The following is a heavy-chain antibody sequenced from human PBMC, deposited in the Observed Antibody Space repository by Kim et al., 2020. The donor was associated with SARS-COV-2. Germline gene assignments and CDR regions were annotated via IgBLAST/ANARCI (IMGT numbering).Heavy chain of an antibody. CDR3: AKDYGGSSGFY. J-gene: IGHJ4*02. Sequence: GGSLRLSCAASRFTFSSYAMSWVRQAPGKGLEWVSAISGSGGSTYYADSVKGRFTISRNNSKNTLYLQMNSLRDEDTAVYYCAKDYGGSSGFYWGQGTLVTVSS. CDR1: RFTFSSYA. D-gene: IGHD2-15*01. V-gene: IGHV3-23*01. CDR2: ISGSGGST.